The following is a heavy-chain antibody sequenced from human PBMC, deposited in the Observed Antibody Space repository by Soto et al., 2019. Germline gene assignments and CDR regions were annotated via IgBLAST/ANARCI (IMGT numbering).Heavy chain of an antibody. V-gene: IGHV3-23*01. Sequence: PGGSLRLSCAASGFTFSSYAMSWVRQAPGKGLEWVSAISGSGGSTYYADSVKGRFTISGDNSKNTLYLQMNSLRAEDTAVYYCAKDGARRRVFTIFGVVSNWCDPWGQGTLVTV. CDR1: GFTFSSYA. CDR3: AKDGARRRVFTIFGVVSNWCDP. D-gene: IGHD3-3*01. J-gene: IGHJ5*02. CDR2: ISGSGGST.